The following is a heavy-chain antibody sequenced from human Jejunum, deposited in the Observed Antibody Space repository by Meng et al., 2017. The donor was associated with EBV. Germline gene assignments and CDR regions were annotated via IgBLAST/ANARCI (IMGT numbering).Heavy chain of an antibody. CDR1: GGTFNNYA. Sequence: QVQLVQSGAEVKRXXSXVKVSXKAAGGTFNNYAFSWVRQAPGQGLEWMGGIIPIFGTTSYAQKFQGRVTITADKSTSTAYMELSSLISEDTVVYHCARSFEGLIADSFEYWGQGTLVTVSS. D-gene: IGHD3-16*02. J-gene: IGHJ4*01. CDR2: IIPIFGTT. CDR3: ARSFEGLIADSFEY. V-gene: IGHV1-69*06.